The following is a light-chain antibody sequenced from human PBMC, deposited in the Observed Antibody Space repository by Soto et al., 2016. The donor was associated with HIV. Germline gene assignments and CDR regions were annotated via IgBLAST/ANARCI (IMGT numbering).Light chain of an antibody. CDR3: QQYYSPPT. Sequence: DIQMTQSPSSLSASVGDRVTITCRASQGISNSLAWYQQKPGKAPKLLLYAASRLESGVPSRFSGSGSGTDYTLAISSLQPEDFATYYCQQYYSPPTFGQGTKVKSN. CDR2: AAS. J-gene: IGKJ1*01. CDR1: QGISNS. V-gene: IGKV1-NL1*01.